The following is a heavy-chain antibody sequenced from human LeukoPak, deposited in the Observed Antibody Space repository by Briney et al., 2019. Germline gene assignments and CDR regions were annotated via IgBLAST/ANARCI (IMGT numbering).Heavy chain of an antibody. CDR3: ASGRDISVAGPGGYFDY. J-gene: IGHJ4*02. CDR1: GFTFGGYH. D-gene: IGHD6-19*01. Sequence: PGGSLRLSCAASGFTFGGYHMNWIRQAPGKGLEWISYVSPGGHTVYFADSVKGRFTLSRGNAKNSLYLQMNSLTAEDTAVYFCASGRDISVAGPGGYFDYWGQGALVTVSS. CDR2: VSPGGHTV. V-gene: IGHV3-11*01.